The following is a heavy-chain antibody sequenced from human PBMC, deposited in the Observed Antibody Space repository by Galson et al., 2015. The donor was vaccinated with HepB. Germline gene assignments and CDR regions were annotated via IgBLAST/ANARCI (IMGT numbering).Heavy chain of an antibody. CDR1: GFTFSSYS. D-gene: IGHD5-24*01. V-gene: IGHV3-48*01. CDR2: ISSSSSTI. J-gene: IGHJ4*02. CDR3: ARGGDGYNFMFDY. Sequence: SLRLSCAASGFTFSSYSMNWVRQAPGKGLEWVSYISSSSSTIYYADSVKGRFTISRDNAKNSLYLQMNSLRAEDTAVYYCARGGDGYNFMFDYWGQGTLVTVSS.